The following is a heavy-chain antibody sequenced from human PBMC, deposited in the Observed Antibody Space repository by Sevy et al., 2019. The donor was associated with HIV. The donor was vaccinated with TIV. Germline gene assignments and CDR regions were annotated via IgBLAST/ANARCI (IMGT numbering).Heavy chain of an antibody. D-gene: IGHD2-15*01. CDR2: IYYSGST. Sequence: SETLSLTCTVSGGSISSGGYYWSWIRQHPGKGLEWIGYIYYSGSTYYNPSLKSRVTISVDTSKNQFSLKLSSVTAADTAVYYCARSYCSGGSCYPADFDYWGQGTLVTVSS. CDR1: GGSISSGGYY. CDR3: ARSYCSGGSCYPADFDY. J-gene: IGHJ4*02. V-gene: IGHV4-31*03.